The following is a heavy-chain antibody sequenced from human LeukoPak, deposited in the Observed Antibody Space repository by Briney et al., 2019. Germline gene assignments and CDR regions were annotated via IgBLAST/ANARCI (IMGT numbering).Heavy chain of an antibody. CDR3: AQGICTNGVCYLDY. D-gene: IGHD2-8*01. J-gene: IGHJ4*02. Sequence: PSETLSLTYTVSGGSISSGDYYWSWLRQPPGKGLEWIGYIYYSGSTYYNPSLKSRVTISVDTSKNQFSLKLSSVTAADTAVYYCAQGICTNGVCYLDYWGQGTLVTVSS. CDR2: IYYSGST. CDR1: GGSISSGDYY. V-gene: IGHV4-30-4*01.